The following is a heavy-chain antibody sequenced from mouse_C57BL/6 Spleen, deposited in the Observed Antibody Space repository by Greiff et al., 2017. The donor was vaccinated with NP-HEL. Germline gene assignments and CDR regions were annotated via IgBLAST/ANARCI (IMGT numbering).Heavy chain of an antibody. V-gene: IGHV1-15*01. J-gene: IGHJ2*01. CDR2: IDPETGGT. Sequence: VKLQESGAELVRPGASVTLSCKASGYTFTDYEMHWVKQTPVHGLEWIGAIDPETGGTAYNQKFKGKAILTADKSSSTAYMELRSLTSEDSAVYYCTRGSSGYDYFDYWGQGTTLTVSS. D-gene: IGHD3-2*02. CDR1: GYTFTDYE. CDR3: TRGSSGYDYFDY.